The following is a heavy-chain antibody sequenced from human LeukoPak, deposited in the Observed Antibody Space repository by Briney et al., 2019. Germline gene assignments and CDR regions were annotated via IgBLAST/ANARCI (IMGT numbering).Heavy chain of an antibody. CDR1: GESINSFY. Sequence: SETLSLTCTVSGESINSFYWSWIRQPAGKGLEWIGRIYSSGSTNYSPSLKSRVTMSVDTSKNQFSLRLRSVTAADTAVYFCARGRVSSSTWYSTYYYFFYMDFWGKGTTVTVSS. CDR2: IYSSGST. CDR3: ARGRVSSSTWYSTYYYFFYMDF. V-gene: IGHV4-4*07. D-gene: IGHD4-11*01. J-gene: IGHJ6*03.